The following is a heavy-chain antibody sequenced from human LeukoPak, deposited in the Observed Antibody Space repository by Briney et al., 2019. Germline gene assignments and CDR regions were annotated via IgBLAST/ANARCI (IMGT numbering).Heavy chain of an antibody. D-gene: IGHD1-26*01. Sequence: SETLSLTCTVSGGSISSYYWSWIRQPAGKGLEWIGRIYTSGSTNYNPSLKSRATISIDTSKNQFSLQLTSVTAADTALYYCAREFSGTYYADYWGQGTLVTVSS. CDR2: IYTSGST. CDR3: AREFSGTYYADY. V-gene: IGHV4-4*07. J-gene: IGHJ4*02. CDR1: GGSISSYY.